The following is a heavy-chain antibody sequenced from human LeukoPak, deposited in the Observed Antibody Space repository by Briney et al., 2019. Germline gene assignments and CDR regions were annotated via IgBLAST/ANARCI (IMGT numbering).Heavy chain of an antibody. J-gene: IGHJ5*02. Sequence: SGPTLVKPTQTLTLTCTFSGFSLSTSGVGVGWIRQPPGKALEWLALIYWDDDKCYSPSLKSRLTITKDTSKNQVVLTMTNMDPVDTATYYCAHRRVTMVRGVIITSWFDPWGQGTLVTVSS. CDR2: IYWDDDK. CDR3: AHRRVTMVRGVIITSWFDP. V-gene: IGHV2-5*02. D-gene: IGHD3-10*01. CDR1: GFSLSTSGVG.